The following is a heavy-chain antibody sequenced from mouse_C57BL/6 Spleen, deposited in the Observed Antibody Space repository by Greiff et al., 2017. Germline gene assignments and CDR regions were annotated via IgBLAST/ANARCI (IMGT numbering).Heavy chain of an antibody. CDR1: GYTFTSYW. CDR2: IYPGNSDT. CDR3: TRPCYDGYYVGYFDV. V-gene: IGHV1-5*01. J-gene: IGHJ1*03. D-gene: IGHD2-3*01. Sequence: VQLQQSGTVLARPGASVKMSCKTSGYTFTSYWMHWVKQRPGQGLEWIGAIYPGNSDTSYNQKFKGKAKLTAVTSASTAYMELSSLTNEDSAVYYCTRPCYDGYYVGYFDVWGTGTTVTVSS.